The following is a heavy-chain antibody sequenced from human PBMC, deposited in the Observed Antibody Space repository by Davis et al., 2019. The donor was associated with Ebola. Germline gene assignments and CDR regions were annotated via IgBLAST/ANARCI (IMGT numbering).Heavy chain of an antibody. Sequence: GGSLRLSCTVSGIPLTNFGIRWVRQAPGKGLEWVSTIGTSATPHYPDSVKGRFTVSRDNSRNTVYLQMDSLRAEDTAVYYCARVHYAEPPNWGQGTLVTVSS. V-gene: IGHV3-23*01. D-gene: IGHD4-17*01. CDR1: GIPLTNFG. CDR3: ARVHYAEPPN. J-gene: IGHJ1*01. CDR2: IGTSATP.